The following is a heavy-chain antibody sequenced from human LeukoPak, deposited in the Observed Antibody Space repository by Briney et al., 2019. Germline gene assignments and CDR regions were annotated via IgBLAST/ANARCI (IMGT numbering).Heavy chain of an antibody. CDR2: ISSSSYI. J-gene: IGHJ4*02. CDR1: GFTFSSYS. Sequence: GGSLRLSCAASGFTFSSYSMNWVRQAPGKGLEWVSSISSSSYIYYADSVKGRFTVSRDNAKNSLYLQMNSLRAEDTAVYYCARDPALGYCSGGSCPSRGYWGQGTLVTVSS. CDR3: ARDPALGYCSGGSCPSRGY. D-gene: IGHD2-15*01. V-gene: IGHV3-21*01.